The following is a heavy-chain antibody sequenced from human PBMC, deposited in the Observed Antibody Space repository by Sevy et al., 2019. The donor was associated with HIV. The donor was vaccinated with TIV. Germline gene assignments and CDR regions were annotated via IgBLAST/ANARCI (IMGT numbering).Heavy chain of an antibody. CDR3: ARDPGNSGNY. D-gene: IGHD1-1*01. CDR2: ISHDERTT. V-gene: IGHV3-30*04. CDR1: GFTFSTYA. J-gene: IGHJ4*02. Sequence: GGSLRPSCAASGFTFSTYAMHWLRQAPGKGLEWVAVISHDERTTYYADSVKGRFTISRDNSKNTLYLQMDSLRPEDTTIYYCARDPGNSGNYWGQGTLVTVSS.